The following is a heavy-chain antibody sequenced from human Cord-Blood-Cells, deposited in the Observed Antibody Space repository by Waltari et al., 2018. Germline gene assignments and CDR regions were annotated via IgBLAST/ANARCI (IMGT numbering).Heavy chain of an antibody. V-gene: IGHV1-8*03. J-gene: IGHJ6*03. CDR2: MNPNSGNT. CDR3: ARGCVSYSSSWYDYVTPFSGNYYYYYMDV. Sequence: GLEWMGWMNPNSGNTGYAQKFQGRVTITRNTSISTAYMELSSLRSEDTAVYYCARGCVSYSSSWYDYVTPFSGNYYYYYMDVWGKGTTVTVSS. D-gene: IGHD6-13*01.